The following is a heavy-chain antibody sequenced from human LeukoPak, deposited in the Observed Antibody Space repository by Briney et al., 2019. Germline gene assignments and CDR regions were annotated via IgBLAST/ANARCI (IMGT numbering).Heavy chain of an antibody. D-gene: IGHD6-6*01. CDR3: AKARYSSSSYLDY. CDR2: ISGSGGRT. J-gene: IGHJ4*02. Sequence: PEGSLRLSCAASGFTFSSYAMSWVRQAPGEGLEWVSVISGSGGRTDYADSVKGRFTTSRDNSKNTLYLQMNSLRAEDTAVYYCAKARYSSSSYLDYWGEGTLVTVSS. V-gene: IGHV3-23*01. CDR1: GFTFSSYA.